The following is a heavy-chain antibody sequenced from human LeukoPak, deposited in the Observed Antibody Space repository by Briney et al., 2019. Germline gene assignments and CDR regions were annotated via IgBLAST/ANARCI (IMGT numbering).Heavy chain of an antibody. CDR2: IKEDGSEK. Sequence: PGGPLRLSCAASGFTFSNYWMIWVRQAQGKGLEWVGNIKEDGSEKRYADSVRGRFTISRDNAQTSIYLQMNSPRAEDTAVYYCARASKPWLQLTWGQGTLVTVSS. CDR3: ARASKPWLQLT. D-gene: IGHD5-24*01. CDR1: GFTFSNYW. J-gene: IGHJ5*02. V-gene: IGHV3-7*05.